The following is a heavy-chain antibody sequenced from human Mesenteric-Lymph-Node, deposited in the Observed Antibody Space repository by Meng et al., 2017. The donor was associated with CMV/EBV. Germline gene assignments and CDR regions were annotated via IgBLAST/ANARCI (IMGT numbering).Heavy chain of an antibody. J-gene: IGHJ4*02. V-gene: IGHV3-30*02. CDR2: IRYDGSNK. CDR3: ARGTLVAHY. D-gene: IGHD5-12*01. CDR1: GFTFSSYG. Sequence: GESLKISCAASGFTFSSYGMHWVHQAPGKGLEWVAFIRYDGSNKYYVDSVKGRFTISRDNSKNTLYLQMNSLRAEDTAVYYCARGTLVAHYWGQGTLVTVSS.